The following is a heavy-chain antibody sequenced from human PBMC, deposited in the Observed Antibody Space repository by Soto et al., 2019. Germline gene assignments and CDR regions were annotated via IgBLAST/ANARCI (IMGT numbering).Heavy chain of an antibody. V-gene: IGHV3-33*01. Sequence: PGGSLRLSCAASAFIFPGYGMHWVRQSPGKGLEWVAVVRHDGSDIHYADSVKGRFIISRDNSKNTLYLQMNSLRAEDTAVYYCARDRDDYGSGNYYNRIDFWGQGTLVTVSS. CDR3: ARDRDDYGSGNYYNRIDF. J-gene: IGHJ4*02. D-gene: IGHD3-10*01. CDR1: AFIFPGYG. CDR2: VRHDGSDI.